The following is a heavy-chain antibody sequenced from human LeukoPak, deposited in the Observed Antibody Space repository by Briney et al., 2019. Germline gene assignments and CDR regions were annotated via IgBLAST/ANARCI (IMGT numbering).Heavy chain of an antibody. CDR1: GFIFSEFT. Sequence: GGSLRLSCAASGFIFSEFTMNWVRQAPGKGLEWVSSISSSSSSISYADSVKGRFTISRDNAKNSLYLRMNSLRAEDTAVYSCARGGDSYFDSWGQGTLVTVSS. J-gene: IGHJ4*02. D-gene: IGHD3-10*01. CDR2: ISSSSSSI. V-gene: IGHV3-21*01. CDR3: ARGGDSYFDS.